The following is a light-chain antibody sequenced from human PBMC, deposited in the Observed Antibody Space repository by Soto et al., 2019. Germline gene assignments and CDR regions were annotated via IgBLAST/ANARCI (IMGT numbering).Light chain of an antibody. CDR1: QSVSSY. CDR2: DAS. CDR3: QQRSNWPRT. J-gene: IGKJ2*01. V-gene: IGKV3-11*01. Sequence: EIGLTQSPATLSLSPGERATLSCRASQSVSSYLAWYQQKPGQAPRLVIYDASNSAAGTPARLSGSGSGTDFTLTIRRVGREHFDVYYCQQRSNWPRTFGQGTKLQIK.